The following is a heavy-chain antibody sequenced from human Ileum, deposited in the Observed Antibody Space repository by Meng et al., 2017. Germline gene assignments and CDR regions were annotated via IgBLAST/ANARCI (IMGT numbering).Heavy chain of an antibody. J-gene: IGHJ4*02. CDR1: GYTFTSTNYG. D-gene: IGHD4-17*01. Sequence: QVQLVQSGAEVKKPGASAKVSFKASGYTFTSTNYGISWMRQAPGQGLEWMGWVSTYNDDTNHVQKFQDRVTMTTDTSTSTVYMELRSLRSDDTAVYYCARDQIGDYVWDYWGQGTLVTVSS. CDR2: VSTYNDDT. V-gene: IGHV1-18*01. CDR3: ARDQIGDYVWDY.